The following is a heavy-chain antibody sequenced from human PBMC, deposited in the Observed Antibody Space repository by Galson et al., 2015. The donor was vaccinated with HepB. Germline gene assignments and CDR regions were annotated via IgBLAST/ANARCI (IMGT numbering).Heavy chain of an antibody. Sequence: SLRLSCAASGFTFSTYGMHWVRQAPGKGLEWVAVISYDGRNKDQVDSVKGRFTISRDNSKNTLYLQMNSLRAEDTAMYYCAKSPRGGSGWFAADYWGRGTLVTVSS. CDR2: ISYDGRNK. D-gene: IGHD6-19*01. J-gene: IGHJ4*02. CDR1: GFTFSTYG. V-gene: IGHV3-30*18. CDR3: AKSPRGGSGWFAADY.